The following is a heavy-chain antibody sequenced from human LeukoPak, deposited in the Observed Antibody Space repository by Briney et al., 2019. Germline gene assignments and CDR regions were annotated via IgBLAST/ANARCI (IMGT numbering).Heavy chain of an antibody. CDR1: DSPSVAMA. V-gene: IGHV3-21*01. J-gene: IGHJ4*02. D-gene: IGHD6-19*01. CDR3: ARAFSSGWYYFDY. CDR2: LVLVVVT. Sequence: GGSLRSPVQRLDSPSVAMACTGSARLQGRGWSGSHPLVLVVVTYYADSVKGRFTISRDNARNSLYLQMNTLRAEDTAVYSCARAFSSGWYYFDYWGQGTLVTVSS.